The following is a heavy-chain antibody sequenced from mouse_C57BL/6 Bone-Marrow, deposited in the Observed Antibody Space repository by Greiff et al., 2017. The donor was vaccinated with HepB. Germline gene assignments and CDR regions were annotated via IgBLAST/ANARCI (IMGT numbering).Heavy chain of an antibody. CDR1: GFTFSNYW. CDR3: TEGYGSPAY. V-gene: IGHV6-3*01. D-gene: IGHD1-1*01. Sequence: EVNLVDSGGGLVQPGGSMKLSCVASGFTFSNYWMNWVRQSPEKWLEWVAQIRLKSDNYATHYAESVKGRFTISRDDSKSSVYLQMNNLRAEDTGIYYCTEGYGSPAYWGQGTLVTVSA. J-gene: IGHJ3*01. CDR2: IRLKSDNYAT.